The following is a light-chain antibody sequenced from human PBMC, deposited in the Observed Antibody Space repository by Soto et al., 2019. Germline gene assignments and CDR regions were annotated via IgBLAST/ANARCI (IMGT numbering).Light chain of an antibody. CDR1: QDIAIS. Sequence: IQLTQSPSSLSASVGDRVTITCRASQDIAISLAWYQQKPEEAPKLLIYDASTLYAGVPSRFSGSGSGTDFALTITTLQAEDFATYYCQQLRMYPSTFGGGTKVEIK. V-gene: IGKV1-9*01. J-gene: IGKJ4*01. CDR2: DAS. CDR3: QQLRMYPST.